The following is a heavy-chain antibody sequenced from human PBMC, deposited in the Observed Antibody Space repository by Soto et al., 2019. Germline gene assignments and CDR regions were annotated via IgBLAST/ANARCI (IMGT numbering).Heavy chain of an antibody. D-gene: IGHD1-26*01. CDR3: GKVKRRMNTWDLKY. J-gene: IGHJ4*03. CDR1: GFTFDDYA. V-gene: IGHV3-9*01. CDR2: ISWNSGSI. Sequence: GGSLRLSCAASGFTFDDYALHWVRQAPWKGLEWVASISWNSGSIGYADSVKGRFTISKDNSKNSLSLQMNSLRPEDTALYYCGKVKRRMNTWDLKYWGQGTRITVTS.